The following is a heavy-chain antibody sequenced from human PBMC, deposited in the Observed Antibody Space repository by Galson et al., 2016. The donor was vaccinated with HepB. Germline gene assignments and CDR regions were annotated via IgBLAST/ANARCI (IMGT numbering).Heavy chain of an antibody. CDR2: INPSGGST. CDR3: AREGSVTSSFDS. Sequence: SVKVSCKASGYTFTSYYIHWVRQAPGQGLEWMGIINPSGGSTSYAQKFQGRIAMTRDTPTSTVYMELSSLRSEDSAAYYCAREGSVTSSFDSWGQGAVVTVSS. CDR1: GYTFTSYY. J-gene: IGHJ4*02. D-gene: IGHD2-2*01. V-gene: IGHV1-46*01.